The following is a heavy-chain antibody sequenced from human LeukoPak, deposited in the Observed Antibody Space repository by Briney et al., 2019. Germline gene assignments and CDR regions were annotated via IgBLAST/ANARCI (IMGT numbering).Heavy chain of an antibody. D-gene: IGHD5-12*01. CDR3: ARDGYSGRFDP. CDR1: GYTFTSYG. V-gene: IGHV1-18*01. CDR2: ISGYNGNT. J-gene: IGHJ5*02. Sequence: ASMKVSCKASGYTFTSYGITWVRQAPGQGLEWMGWISGYNGNTNYAQKFQGRVTMTTDTSTSTAYMELSRLRSDDTAVYYCARDGYSGRFDPWGQGTLVTVSS.